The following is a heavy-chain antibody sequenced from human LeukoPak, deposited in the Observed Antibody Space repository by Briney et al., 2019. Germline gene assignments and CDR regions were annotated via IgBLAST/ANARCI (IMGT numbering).Heavy chain of an antibody. V-gene: IGHV4-4*02. CDR3: ARRLEVVISHDAFDI. J-gene: IGHJ3*02. Sequence: SETLSLTCTVSGGSVSTHDWWTWVRQPPGKGLEWIGEIYHTGSSNYNPSLKSRVTFSLDKSKNLLSLKLNSVTAADTAVYYCARRLEVVISHDAFDIWGQGTMVTVSS. D-gene: IGHD3-22*01. CDR2: IYHTGSS. CDR1: GGSVSTHDW.